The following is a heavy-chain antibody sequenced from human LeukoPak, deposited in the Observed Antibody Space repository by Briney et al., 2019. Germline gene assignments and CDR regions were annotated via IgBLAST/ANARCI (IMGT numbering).Heavy chain of an antibody. D-gene: IGHD3-22*01. J-gene: IGHJ4*02. CDR1: GGSISSSSYY. CDR2: IYYSGST. CDR3: ARQGETYYYDSSGYPAYYFDY. Sequence: SETLSLTCTVSGGSISSSSYYWGWIRQPPGKGLEWIGSIYYSGSTYYNPSLKSRVTISVDTSKNQFSLKLSSVTAADTAVYYCARQGETYYYDSSGYPAYYFDYWGQGTLVTVSS. V-gene: IGHV4-39*01.